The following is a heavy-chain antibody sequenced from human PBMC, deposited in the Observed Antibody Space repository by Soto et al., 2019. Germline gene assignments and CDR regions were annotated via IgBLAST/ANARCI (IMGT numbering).Heavy chain of an antibody. CDR1: GYTFIDYY. J-gene: IGHJ4*02. D-gene: IGHD3-16*01. CDR3: ANLGAGAFDH. CDR2: INPNSGAT. Sequence: ASVKVSCKASGYTFIDYYIHWVRQAPGQGLEGLGWINPNSGATNYAQKFQGRVTMTRDRSINTAYVELSGLRSDDTALYYCANLGAGAFDHWGQGTLVTVSS. V-gene: IGHV1-2*02.